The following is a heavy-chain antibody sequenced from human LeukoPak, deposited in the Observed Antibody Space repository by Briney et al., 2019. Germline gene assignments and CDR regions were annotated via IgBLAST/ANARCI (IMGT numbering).Heavy chain of an antibody. J-gene: IGHJ6*02. Sequence: PGGSLRLSCAASEFTFSSYSMNWVRQAPGKGLEWVAVIWYDGSNKYYADSVKGRFTISRDNSKNTLYLQMNSLRAEDTAVYYCARDPLSFLDYYYGMDVWGQGTTVTVSS. CDR2: IWYDGSNK. CDR1: EFTFSSYS. V-gene: IGHV3-33*08. D-gene: IGHD2-15*01. CDR3: ARDPLSFLDYYYGMDV.